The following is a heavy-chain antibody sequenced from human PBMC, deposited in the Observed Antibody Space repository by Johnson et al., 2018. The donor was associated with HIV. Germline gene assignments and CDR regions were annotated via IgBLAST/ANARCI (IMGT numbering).Heavy chain of an antibody. CDR1: GFTFSSYA. D-gene: IGHD4-17*01. CDR3: AIDGTFGYCDYVGRAFDI. V-gene: IGHV3-30*04. CDR2: ISYDGSNK. J-gene: IGHJ3*02. Sequence: QVQLVESGGGVVQPGRSLRLSCAASGFTFSSYAMHWVRQAPGKGLAWVAVISYDGSNKYYADSVKGRFTISRDNSKTTLYLQMNSLIAEDTAVYYCAIDGTFGYCDYVGRAFDIWGQGTMVTVSS.